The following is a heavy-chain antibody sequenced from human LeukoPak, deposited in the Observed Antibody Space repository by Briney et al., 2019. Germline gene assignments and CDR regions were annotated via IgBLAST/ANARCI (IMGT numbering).Heavy chain of an antibody. J-gene: IGHJ3*02. Sequence: GGSLRLSCAASGFTFDDYAMHWVRQAPGKGLEWVSGISWNSGSIGYADSVKGRFTISRDNSKNTLYLQMNSLRAEDTAVYYCAKYVRSDDAFDIWGQGTMVTVSS. CDR2: ISWNSGSI. D-gene: IGHD3-10*01. V-gene: IGHV3-9*01. CDR1: GFTFDDYA. CDR3: AKYVRSDDAFDI.